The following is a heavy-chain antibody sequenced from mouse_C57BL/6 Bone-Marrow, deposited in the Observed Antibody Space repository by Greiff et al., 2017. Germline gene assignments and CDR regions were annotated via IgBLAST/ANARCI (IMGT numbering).Heavy chain of an antibody. D-gene: IGHD2-3*01. CDR2: IWWDDDK. CDR1: GFSLSTFGMG. CDR3: ARLYDGYPYYYAMDY. Sequence: QVQLKESGPGILQPSQTLSLTCSFSGFSLSTFGMGVGWIRQPSGKGLEWLAHIWWDDDKYYNPALKSRLTISKDTSKNQVFLKLANVDTADTATYYCARLYDGYPYYYAMDYWGQGTSVTVSS. J-gene: IGHJ4*01. V-gene: IGHV8-8*01.